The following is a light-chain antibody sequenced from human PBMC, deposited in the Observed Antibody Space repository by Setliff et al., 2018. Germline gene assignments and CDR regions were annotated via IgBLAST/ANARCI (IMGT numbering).Light chain of an antibody. CDR1: SSNIGSNT. CDR3: AAWDDSLRGWV. CDR2: SNN. Sequence: QSVLTQPPSASATPGQRVTISCSGSSSNIGSNTVNWYQQLPGTAPKLLIYSNNQRPSGVPDRFSGSKSDTSASLAIGGLQSEDEADYYCAAWDDSLRGWVFGGGTK. V-gene: IGLV1-44*01. J-gene: IGLJ3*02.